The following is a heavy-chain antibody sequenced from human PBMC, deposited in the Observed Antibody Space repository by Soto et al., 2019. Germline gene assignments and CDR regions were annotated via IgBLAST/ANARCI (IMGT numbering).Heavy chain of an antibody. J-gene: IGHJ6*02. CDR3: ARDQEYYYGMDV. V-gene: IGHV3-30-3*01. Sequence: QVQLVESGGVVVQPGRSLRLSCAASGFTFSSYAMHWVRQAPGKGLEWVAVISYDGSNKYYADSVKGRFTISRDNSKNTLYLQMNSLRAEDTAVYYCARDQEYYYGMDVWGQGTTVTVSS. CDR1: GFTFSSYA. CDR2: ISYDGSNK.